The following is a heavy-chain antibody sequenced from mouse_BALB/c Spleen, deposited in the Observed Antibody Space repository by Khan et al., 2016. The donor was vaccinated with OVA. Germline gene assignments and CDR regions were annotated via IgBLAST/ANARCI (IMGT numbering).Heavy chain of an antibody. CDR1: GFSLNGYG. D-gene: IGHD2-10*01. J-gene: IGHJ4*01. CDR3: ARAYYGNYREAMDY. Sequence: QVQLKESGPGLVAPSQSLSITCTVSGFSLNGYGVNWVRQPPGKGLEWLGMIWADGSTDYYSALISRLSISKDKSKSQVFLKMNSLQTDDTAMYYGARAYYGNYREAMDYWGQGTSVTVSS. CDR2: IWADGST. V-gene: IGHV2-6-7*01.